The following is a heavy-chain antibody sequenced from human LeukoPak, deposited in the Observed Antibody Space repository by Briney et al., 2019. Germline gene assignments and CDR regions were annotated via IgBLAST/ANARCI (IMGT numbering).Heavy chain of an antibody. J-gene: IGHJ4*02. D-gene: IGHD2-8*01. CDR2: ISSSSSYI. V-gene: IGHV3-21*01. CDR1: GFTFSSYS. Sequence: GGSLRLSCAASGFTFSSYSMNWVRQAPGKGLEWVSSISSSSSYIYYADSVKGRFTISRDNAKNPLYLQMNSLRAEDTAVYYCARVGAIYCTNGVCPPFDYWGQGTLVTVSS. CDR3: ARVGAIYCTNGVCPPFDY.